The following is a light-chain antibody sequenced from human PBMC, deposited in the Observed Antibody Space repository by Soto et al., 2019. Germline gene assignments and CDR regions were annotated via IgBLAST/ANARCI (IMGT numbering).Light chain of an antibody. J-gene: IGLJ1*01. Sequence: QSVLPQPPSASGTPGQRVTISCSTTNSRSGSNYVYWYQQLPGAAPKLLIYRNDQRPSGVPDRFSASKSGTSVSLAISGLRSEDEADYFCAKWDDSLRVYVFGSGTKVTVL. CDR1: NSRSGSNY. V-gene: IGLV1-47*01. CDR3: AKWDDSLRVYV. CDR2: RND.